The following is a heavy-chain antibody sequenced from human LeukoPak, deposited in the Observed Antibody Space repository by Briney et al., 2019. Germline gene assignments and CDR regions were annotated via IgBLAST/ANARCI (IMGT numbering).Heavy chain of an antibody. V-gene: IGHV3-30*03. CDR1: GFTFSSYG. CDR2: ISYDGSNK. D-gene: IGHD4-11*01. J-gene: IGHJ4*02. Sequence: GRSLRLSCAASGFTFSSYGMHWVRQAPGKGLEWVAVISYDGSNKYYADSVKGRFTISRDNSKNTLYLQMNSLSADDTAVYCCARDPYSNYYFDYWGQGTLVTVSS. CDR3: ARDPYSNYYFDY.